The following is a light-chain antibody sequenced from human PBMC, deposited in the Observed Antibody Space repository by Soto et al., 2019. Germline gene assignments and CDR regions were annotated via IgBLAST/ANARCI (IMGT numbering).Light chain of an antibody. J-gene: IGKJ1*01. CDR1: QSVSNSY. Sequence: EIVLTQSPGTLSWSPGERATLSCRASQSVSNSYLAWYQQKPGQAPRLLIYGASSRATGIPDRFSGSGSGTDFALTISRLEPEDFAVYHCQQYGGSPWTFGQGTKVEIK. V-gene: IGKV3-20*01. CDR2: GAS. CDR3: QQYGGSPWT.